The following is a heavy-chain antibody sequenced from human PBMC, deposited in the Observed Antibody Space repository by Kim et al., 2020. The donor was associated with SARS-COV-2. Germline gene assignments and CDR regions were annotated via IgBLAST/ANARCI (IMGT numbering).Heavy chain of an antibody. CDR2: T. D-gene: IGHD6-13*01. V-gene: IGHV5-10-1*01. Sequence: TTYSPSFQGHVTISADKSISTAYLQWSSLKASDTAMYYCAGDGEAAGFDYWGQGTLVTVSS. CDR3: AGDGEAAGFDY. J-gene: IGHJ4*02.